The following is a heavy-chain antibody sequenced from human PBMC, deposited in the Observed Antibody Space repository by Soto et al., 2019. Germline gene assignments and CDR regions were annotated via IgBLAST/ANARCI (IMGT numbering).Heavy chain of an antibody. CDR2: TRNKANSYTT. D-gene: IGHD2-15*01. J-gene: IGHJ6*02. CDR3: ARDEQLDCSGGSCYSSYGMDV. V-gene: IGHV3-72*01. CDR1: GFTFSDHY. Sequence: GGSLRLSCAASGFTFSDHYMDWVRQAPGKGLEWVGRTRNKANSYTTEYAASVKGRFTISRDDSKNSLYLQMNSLKTEDTAVYYCARDEQLDCSGGSCYSSYGMDVWGQGTTVTVSS.